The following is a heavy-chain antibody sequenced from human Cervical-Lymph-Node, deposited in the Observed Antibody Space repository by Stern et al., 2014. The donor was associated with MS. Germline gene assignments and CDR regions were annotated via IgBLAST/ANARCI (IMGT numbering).Heavy chain of an antibody. Sequence: QLQLQESGPGLVKPSQTLSLTCTVSGGSIISGDFYWSWIRQLPGKGLEWIGYIYYSGRTYYNPSLNSRVTISVDTANNQFSLKLSSVTAADTAVYYCARRAGGSDNYFDPWGQGTLVTVSS. V-gene: IGHV4-31*03. CDR3: ARRAGGSDNYFDP. J-gene: IGHJ5*02. CDR1: GGSIISGDFY. CDR2: IYYSGRT. D-gene: IGHD4/OR15-4a*01.